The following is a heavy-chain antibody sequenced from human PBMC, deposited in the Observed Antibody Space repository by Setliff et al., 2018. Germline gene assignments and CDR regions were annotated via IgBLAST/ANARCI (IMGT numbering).Heavy chain of an antibody. V-gene: IGHV3-48*04. CDR1: GFTFSSYS. CDR3: ARDSGVHNFWSGYGSDAFDI. J-gene: IGHJ3*02. CDR2: ISSSSSTI. Sequence: PGGSLRLSCAASGFTFSSYSMNWVRQAPGKGLEWVSYISSSSSTIYYADSVKGRFTISRDNAKNSLYLQMNSLRAEDTAVYYCARDSGVHNFWSGYGSDAFDIWGQGTMVT. D-gene: IGHD3-3*01.